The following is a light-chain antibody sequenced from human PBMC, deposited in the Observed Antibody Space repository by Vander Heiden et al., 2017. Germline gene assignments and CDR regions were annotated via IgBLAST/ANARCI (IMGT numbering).Light chain of an antibody. V-gene: IGKV1-33*01. CDR2: DAS. Sequence: DIQMTQSPSSLSASVGDRVTITCQASKDISNYLNWYQQQPGKAPKLLLYDASNLETGVPSTFSGSGSGTDFTFTISSLQPEDIATYYCQQYDNLPSLTFGGGTKVEIK. CDR3: QQYDNLPSLT. J-gene: IGKJ4*01. CDR1: KDISNY.